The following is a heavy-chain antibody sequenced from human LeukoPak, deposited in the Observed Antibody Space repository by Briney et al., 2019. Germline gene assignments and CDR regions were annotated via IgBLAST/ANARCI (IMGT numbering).Heavy chain of an antibody. CDR3: ARDYSSGWYDRWFDP. V-gene: IGHV1-2*02. J-gene: IGHJ5*02. CDR2: INPNSGGT. D-gene: IGHD6-19*01. CDR1: GYTFTGYY. Sequence: GASVKVSCKASGYTFTGYYMHWVRQAPGQGLEWMGWINPNSGGTNYARKFQGRVTMTRDTSISTAYMELSRLRSDDTAVYYCARDYSSGWYDRWFDPWGQGTLVTVSS.